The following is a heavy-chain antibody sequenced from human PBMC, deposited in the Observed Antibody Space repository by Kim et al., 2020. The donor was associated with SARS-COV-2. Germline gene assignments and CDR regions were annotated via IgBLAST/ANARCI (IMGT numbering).Heavy chain of an antibody. V-gene: IGHV3-23*01. CDR3: AQGLKRSWYVPHLFDI. Sequence: GGSLRLSCAASGFTFGYYALSWVRQAPGKGLEWVSSFSDNGRSTYHADSVKGRFTISRDNSKNTLYLQMNSLRAEDTAVYYCAQGLKRSWYVPHLFDIWGQGTMVTVSS. CDR2: FSDNGRST. J-gene: IGHJ3*02. CDR1: GFTFGYYA. D-gene: IGHD6-13*01.